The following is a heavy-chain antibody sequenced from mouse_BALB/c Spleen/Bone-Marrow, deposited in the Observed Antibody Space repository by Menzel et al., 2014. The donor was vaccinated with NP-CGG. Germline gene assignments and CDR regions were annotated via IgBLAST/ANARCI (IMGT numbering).Heavy chain of an antibody. D-gene: IGHD2-14*01. CDR2: ISGYYGDA. CDR3: ARSGKVRNAMDY. J-gene: IGHJ4*01. Sequence: QVHVKQSGAKLVRSGVSVKISCKGSGYTFTDHAIHWVKQSHAKSLEWIGVISGYYGDAIYNQKFKGKATMTVDKSSSTAYMELARLTSEDSAIYYCARSGKVRNAMDYWGQGTSVTVSS. V-gene: IGHV1S137*01. CDR1: GYTFTDHA.